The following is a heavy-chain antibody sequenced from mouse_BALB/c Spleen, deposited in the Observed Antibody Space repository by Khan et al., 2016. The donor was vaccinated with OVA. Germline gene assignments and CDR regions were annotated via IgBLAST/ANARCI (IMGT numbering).Heavy chain of an antibody. CDR2: INPKNGGT. Sequence: EVQLQQSEPELVKPGASVKISCKTSGYTFPEYTVHWVKQSLGKSLDWIGVINPKNGGTAYNQKFKGKATLTVDKSSSTAYMEFRSLTSEDSAVYSCTRDAGRYWGQGTSVTVAS. V-gene: IGHV1-18*01. D-gene: IGHD3-3*01. CDR3: TRDAGRY. CDR1: GYTFPEYT. J-gene: IGHJ4*01.